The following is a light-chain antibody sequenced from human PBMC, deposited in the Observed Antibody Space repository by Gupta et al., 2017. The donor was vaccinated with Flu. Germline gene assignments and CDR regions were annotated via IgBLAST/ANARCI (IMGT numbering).Light chain of an antibody. J-gene: IGKJ4*01. CDR1: QSVSSY. CDR3: QQRNNRHPQLT. V-gene: IGKV3-11*01. CDR2: DAS. Sequence: EIVLTQSPATLSLSPGERATLSCRASQSVSSYLAWYQKKPGQAPRLLIYDASNRAKGIPARFSGSGDGTDVTLTISSREPEDFEVYYCQQRNNRHPQLTFGRGTKVEIK.